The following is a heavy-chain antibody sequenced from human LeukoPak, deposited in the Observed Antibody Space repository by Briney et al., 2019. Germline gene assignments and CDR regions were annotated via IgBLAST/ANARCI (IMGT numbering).Heavy chain of an antibody. Sequence: PGGSLRLSCAASGVTFSSYAMHWVRQAPGKGLEWVAVISYDGSNKYYADSVKGRFTISRDNSKNTLYLQMNSLRAEDTAVYYCASQYRLIVVVVAATVSSDYGMDVWGQGTTVTVS. D-gene: IGHD2-15*01. V-gene: IGHV3-30-3*01. CDR3: ASQYRLIVVVVAATVSSDYGMDV. J-gene: IGHJ6*02. CDR1: GVTFSSYA. CDR2: ISYDGSNK.